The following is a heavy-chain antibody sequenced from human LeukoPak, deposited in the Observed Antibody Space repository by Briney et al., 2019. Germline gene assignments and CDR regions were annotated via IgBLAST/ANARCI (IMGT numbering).Heavy chain of an antibody. CDR3: ARGMESLAAAGTPGDY. CDR1: GYTFTSYY. J-gene: IGHJ4*02. Sequence: ASVKVSCKASGYTFTSYYMHWVRQAPGQGLEWMGIINPSGGSTSYAQKFQGRVTMTRDTSTSTVYMELSSLRSGDTAVYYCARGMESLAAAGTPGDYWGQGTLVTVSS. CDR2: INPSGGST. V-gene: IGHV1-46*01. D-gene: IGHD6-13*01.